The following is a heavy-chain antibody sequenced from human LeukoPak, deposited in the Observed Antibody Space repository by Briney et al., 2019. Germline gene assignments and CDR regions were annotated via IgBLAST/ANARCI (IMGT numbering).Heavy chain of an antibody. CDR1: GFTFSSYG. J-gene: IGHJ4*02. Sequence: GGSLRLSCAASGFTFSSYGMHWVRQAPGKGLEWVAVISYDGSNKYYADSVKGRFTIYRDNSKNTLYLQMNSLRAEDTAVYYCAKDLQYYGGNSDYFDYWGQGTLVTVSS. CDR2: ISYDGSNK. V-gene: IGHV3-30*18. D-gene: IGHD4-23*01. CDR3: AKDLQYYGGNSDYFDY.